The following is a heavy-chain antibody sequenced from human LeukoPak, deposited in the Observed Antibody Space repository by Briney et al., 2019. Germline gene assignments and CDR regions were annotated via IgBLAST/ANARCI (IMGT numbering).Heavy chain of an antibody. V-gene: IGHV3-43D*03. CDR1: GFTFDDYA. CDR3: AKDSGFHYYYYYMDV. Sequence: GGSLRLSCAASGFTFDDYAMHWVRQAPGKGLEWVSLISWDGGSTYYADSVKGRFTISRDNSKNSLYLQMNSLRAEDTALYYCAKDSGFHYYYYYMDVWGKGTTVTVSS. CDR2: ISWDGGST. J-gene: IGHJ6*03. D-gene: IGHD2-21*01.